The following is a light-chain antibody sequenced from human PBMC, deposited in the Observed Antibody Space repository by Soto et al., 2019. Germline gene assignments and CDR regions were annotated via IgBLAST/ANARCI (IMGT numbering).Light chain of an antibody. J-gene: IGKJ1*01. CDR2: AAS. Sequence: AIRMTQSPSSLSASTGDRVTITCRASQGISNYLAWYQQRPGKAPRVLIHAASTLQGGVPSRFSGSGSGTYFTLTITYLQSEDFATYYCQHYYTYPWTFDQGTRVEIK. CDR1: QGISNY. V-gene: IGKV1-8*01. CDR3: QHYYTYPWT.